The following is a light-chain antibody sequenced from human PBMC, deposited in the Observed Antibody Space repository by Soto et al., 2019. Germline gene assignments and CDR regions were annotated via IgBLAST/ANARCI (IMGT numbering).Light chain of an antibody. J-gene: IGLJ1*01. Sequence: QSVLTQPASVSGSPGQSITISCPGTTSDVGGYNYVSWYQQHPGKAPKLMIYEVSNRPSGVSNRFSSSKSGNTASLTISGLQAEDEADYYCSSYTSSSTYVFGTGTKVTVL. V-gene: IGLV2-14*01. CDR1: TSDVGGYNY. CDR2: EVS. CDR3: SSYTSSSTYV.